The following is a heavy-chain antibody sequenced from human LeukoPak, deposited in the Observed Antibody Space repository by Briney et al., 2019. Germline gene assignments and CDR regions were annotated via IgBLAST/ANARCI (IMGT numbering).Heavy chain of an antibody. CDR2: ISAYNGNT. J-gene: IGHJ6*02. Sequence: ASVKVSCKASGYTFTSYGISWVRQAPGQGLEWMGWISAYNGNTNYAQKLQGRVTMTTDTSTSTAYMELRSLRSDDTAVYYCARGTIVVVPAAQYYYHGMDVWGQGTTVTVSS. D-gene: IGHD2-2*01. V-gene: IGHV1-18*01. CDR3: ARGTIVVVPAAQYYYHGMDV. CDR1: GYTFTSYG.